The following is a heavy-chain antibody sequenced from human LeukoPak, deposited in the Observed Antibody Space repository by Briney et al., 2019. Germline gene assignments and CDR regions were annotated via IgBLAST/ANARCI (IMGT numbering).Heavy chain of an antibody. J-gene: IGHJ4*02. V-gene: IGHV3-74*01. CDR3: AREASQDYFDY. CDR1: GFIFSSYW. Sequence: GGSLRLSCAASGFIFSSYWMHWVRQAPGKGLVWVSRINGDGSRTYYADSVKGRFTISRDNAKNTLHVQMNGLRAEDTAVYYCAREASQDYFDYWGQGTLVTVSS. CDR2: INGDGSRT.